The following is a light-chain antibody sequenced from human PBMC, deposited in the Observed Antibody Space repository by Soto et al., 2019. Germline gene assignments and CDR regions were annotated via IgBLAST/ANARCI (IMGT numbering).Light chain of an antibody. Sequence: QSALTQPASVSGSPGQSITISCTGTSSDVGGFIYVSWYQQHPGKAPKLMIYDVNNRPSGVSNRFSGSKSGNTASLTISGLQTVDEADYYCVSYTTSTSYVFGSGTKVTVL. V-gene: IGLV2-14*03. CDR1: SSDVGGFIY. CDR2: DVN. J-gene: IGLJ1*01. CDR3: VSYTTSTSYV.